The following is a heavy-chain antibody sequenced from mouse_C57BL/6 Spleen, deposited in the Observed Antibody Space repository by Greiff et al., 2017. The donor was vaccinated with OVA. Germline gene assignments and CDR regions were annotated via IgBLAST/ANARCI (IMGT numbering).Heavy chain of an antibody. CDR2: IDPSDSYT. J-gene: IGHJ2*01. CDR3: ARSDGNYPLFDY. V-gene: IGHV1-69*01. Sequence: QVQLQQPGAELVMPGASVKLSCKASGYTFTSYWMHWVKQRPGQGLEWIGEIDPSDSYTNYNQKFKGKSTLTVDKSSSTAYMQLSSLTSEDSAVYYCARSDGNYPLFDYWGQGTTLTVSS. D-gene: IGHD2-1*01. CDR1: GYTFTSYW.